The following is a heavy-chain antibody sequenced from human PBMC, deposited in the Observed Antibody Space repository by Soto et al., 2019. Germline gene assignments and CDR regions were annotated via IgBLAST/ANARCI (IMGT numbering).Heavy chain of an antibody. CDR1: GGSISSSSYY. D-gene: IGHD3-3*01. V-gene: IGHV4-39*01. Sequence: PSETLSLTCTVSGGSISSSSYYWGWIRQPPGKGLEWIGSIYYSGSTYYDPSLKSRVTISVDTSKNQFSLKLSSVTAADTAVYYCARLMGYDFWSGYYPYYYYYYMDVWGKGTTVTVSS. J-gene: IGHJ6*03. CDR2: IYYSGST. CDR3: ARLMGYDFWSGYYPYYYYYYMDV.